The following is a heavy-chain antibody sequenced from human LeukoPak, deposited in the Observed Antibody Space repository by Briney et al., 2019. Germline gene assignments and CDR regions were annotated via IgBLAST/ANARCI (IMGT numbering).Heavy chain of an antibody. J-gene: IGHJ4*02. D-gene: IGHD4-23*01. CDR1: GGTFSSYA. CDR2: IIPILGIA. V-gene: IGHV1-69*04. Sequence: ASVKVSCKASGGTFSSYAISWVRQAPGQGLEWMGRIIPILGIANYAQKFQGRVTITADKSTSTAYMELSSLRSEDTAMYYCARDGDGGNSDHWGQGTLVNVSS. CDR3: ARDGDGGNSDH.